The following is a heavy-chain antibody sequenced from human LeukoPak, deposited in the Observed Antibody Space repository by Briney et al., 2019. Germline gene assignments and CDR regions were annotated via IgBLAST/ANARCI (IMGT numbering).Heavy chain of an antibody. D-gene: IGHD6-13*01. Sequence: GGSLRLSCAASGFTFSSYSMNWVRQAPGKGLEWVSSISSSSSYIYYADSVKGRFTISGDNAKNSLYLQMNSLRAEDTAVYYCASSPLIAAAKAWFDPWGQGTLVTVSS. CDR2: ISSSSSYI. CDR1: GFTFSSYS. CDR3: ASSPLIAAAKAWFDP. V-gene: IGHV3-21*01. J-gene: IGHJ5*02.